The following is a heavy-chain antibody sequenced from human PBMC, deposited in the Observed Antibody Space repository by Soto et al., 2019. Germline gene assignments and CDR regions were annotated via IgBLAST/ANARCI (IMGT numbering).Heavy chain of an antibody. J-gene: IGHJ6*02. CDR1: GFTFSSYG. Sequence: GGSLSLSCAASGFTFSSYGMHWVRQAPGKGLEWVAVIWYDGSNKYYADSVKGRFTISRDNSKNTLYLQMNSLRAEDTAVYYCARDRALRYFEQGVYYYGMDVWGQGTKVTVSS. V-gene: IGHV3-33*01. D-gene: IGHD3-9*01. CDR3: ARDRALRYFEQGVYYYGMDV. CDR2: IWYDGSNK.